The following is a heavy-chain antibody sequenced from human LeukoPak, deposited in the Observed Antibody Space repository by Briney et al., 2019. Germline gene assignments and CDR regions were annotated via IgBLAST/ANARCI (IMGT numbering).Heavy chain of an antibody. V-gene: IGHV4-59*01. J-gene: IGHJ4*02. CDR1: GASINEYY. Sequence: PSETLSLTCSVSGASINEYYWTWIRQPPGKGLEWIGYVYHTGTSGYHPSLKSRVAMSLDTSKNQVSLKLRSVTAADTAVYFCTRVVNGGRFGYWGQGTLVTVSS. CDR2: VYHTGTS. D-gene: IGHD2-8*01. CDR3: TRVVNGGRFGY.